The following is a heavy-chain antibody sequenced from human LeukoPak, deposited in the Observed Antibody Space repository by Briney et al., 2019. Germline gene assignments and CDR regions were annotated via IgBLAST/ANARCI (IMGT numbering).Heavy chain of an antibody. Sequence: PGGSVRLSCAASGFTFSSYSMNWVRQAPGKGLEWVSYISSSSSTIYYADSVKGRFTISRDNAKNSLNLQMNSLRAEDTAVYYCVKGWEKDIWGQGTMVTVSS. V-gene: IGHV3-48*01. CDR1: GFTFSSYS. CDR3: VKGWEKDI. J-gene: IGHJ3*02. D-gene: IGHD1-26*01. CDR2: ISSSSSTI.